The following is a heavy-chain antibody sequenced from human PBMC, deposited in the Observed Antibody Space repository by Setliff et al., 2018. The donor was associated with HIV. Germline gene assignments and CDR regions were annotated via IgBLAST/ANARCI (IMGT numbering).Heavy chain of an antibody. CDR3: ARHSGGSFYNFWSGDYYYYGMDV. J-gene: IGHJ6*02. D-gene: IGHD3-3*01. Sequence: SETLSLTCAVSGYSISSGYYWGWIRQPPGKGLEWIGSIYHSGSTYYNPSLKNRVTISVDTSKNQFSLKLSSVTAADTAVYYCARHSGGSFYNFWSGDYYYYGMDVWGQGTTVTVSS. CDR2: IYHSGST. V-gene: IGHV4-38-2*01. CDR1: GYSISSGYY.